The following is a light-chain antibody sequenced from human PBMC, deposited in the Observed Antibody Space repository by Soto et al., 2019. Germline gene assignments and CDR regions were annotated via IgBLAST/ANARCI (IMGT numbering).Light chain of an antibody. CDR1: QSVSSSS. CDR3: QQYGSSPYT. CDR2: GAS. Sequence: EIVLTQSPGTLSLSPGERATLSCRASQSVSSSSLAWYQQKPGRAPRLLIYGASSRATGIPDRFRGSGSGTDFTLTISILEPEDFAVYYCQQYGSSPYTFGQGTKLEIK. V-gene: IGKV3-20*01. J-gene: IGKJ2*01.